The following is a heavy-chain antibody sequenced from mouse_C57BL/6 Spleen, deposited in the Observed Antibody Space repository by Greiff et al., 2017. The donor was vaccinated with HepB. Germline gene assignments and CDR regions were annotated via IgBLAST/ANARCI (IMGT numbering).Heavy chain of an antibody. Sequence: DVMLVESGGGLVKPGGSLKLSCAASGFTFSSYAMSWVRQTPEKRLEWVATISDGGSYTYYPDNVKGRFTISRDNAKNNLYLQMSHLKSEDTAMYYCAREDRSFYAMDYWGQGTSVTVSS. J-gene: IGHJ4*01. V-gene: IGHV5-4*01. CDR3: AREDRSFYAMDY. CDR2: ISDGGSYT. CDR1: GFTFSSYA. D-gene: IGHD3-2*01.